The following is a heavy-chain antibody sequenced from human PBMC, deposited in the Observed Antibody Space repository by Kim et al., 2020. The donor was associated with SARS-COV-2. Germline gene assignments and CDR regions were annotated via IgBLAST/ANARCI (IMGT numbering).Heavy chain of an antibody. Sequence: SETLSLTCTVSGGSISSSSYYWGWIRQPPGKGLEWIGSIYYSGSTYYNPSLKSRVTISVDTSKNQFSLKLSSVTAADTAVYYCARSPLAYCGGDCYLFDYWGQGTLVTVSS. CDR3: ARSPLAYCGGDCYLFDY. V-gene: IGHV4-39*01. D-gene: IGHD2-21*02. J-gene: IGHJ4*02. CDR1: GGSISSSSYY. CDR2: IYYSGST.